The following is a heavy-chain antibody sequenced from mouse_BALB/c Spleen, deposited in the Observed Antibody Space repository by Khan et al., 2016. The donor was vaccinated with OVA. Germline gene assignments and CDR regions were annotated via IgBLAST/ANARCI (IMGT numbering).Heavy chain of an antibody. V-gene: IGHV3-2*02. J-gene: IGHJ1*02. Sequence: EVQLQESGPGLVKPSQSLSLTCTVTGYSITSDYAWNWIRQFPGNKLEWMGYISYSGSTSYNPSLKSRIPITRDTSKNQLFLQLESGDNEDQATKYCGRDYGRRFFDVWGAGTTVTVPP. CDR2: ISYSGST. CDR3: GRDYGRRFFDV. CDR1: GYSITSDYA. D-gene: IGHD1-1*01.